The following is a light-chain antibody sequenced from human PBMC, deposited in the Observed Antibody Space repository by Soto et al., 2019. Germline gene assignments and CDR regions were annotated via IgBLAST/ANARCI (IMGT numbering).Light chain of an antibody. CDR1: SSDVGGYKY. Sequence: QSALTQPPSASGSPGQSVTISCTGTSSDVGGYKYVSWYQQYPGKAPKLMIYAVSERPSGVPDRFSGSKSGNTASLTVSGLQAEDEADYYCSSYISSSTFVVFGGGTKLTVL. CDR2: AVS. CDR3: SSYISSSTFVV. J-gene: IGLJ2*01. V-gene: IGLV2-8*01.